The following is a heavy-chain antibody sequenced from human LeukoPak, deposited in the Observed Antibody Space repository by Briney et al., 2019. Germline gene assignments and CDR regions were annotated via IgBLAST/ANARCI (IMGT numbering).Heavy chain of an antibody. Sequence: KPSETLSLTCAVYGGSFSGYYWSWVRQPPGKGLEWIGEINHSGSTNYNPSLKSRVTISVDTSQNQFSLKLSSVTAADTAVYYCAIFPVGIAAAGTLYWGQGTLVTVSS. CDR3: AIFPVGIAAAGTLY. D-gene: IGHD6-13*01. V-gene: IGHV4-34*01. CDR1: GGSFSGYY. CDR2: INHSGST. J-gene: IGHJ4*02.